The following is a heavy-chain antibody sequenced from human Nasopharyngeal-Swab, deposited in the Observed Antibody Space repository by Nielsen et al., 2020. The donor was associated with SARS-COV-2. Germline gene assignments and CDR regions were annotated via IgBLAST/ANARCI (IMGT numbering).Heavy chain of an antibody. CDR2: IYPGDSDT. CDR3: ARRVGYCSGGSCYFDY. Sequence: KVSCKGSGYSFTSYWIGWVRQMPGKGLEWMGIIYPGDSDTRYSPSFQGQVTISADKSISTAYLQCSSLKASDTAMYYCARRVGYCSGGSCYFDYWGQGTLVTVSS. V-gene: IGHV5-51*01. J-gene: IGHJ4*02. D-gene: IGHD2-15*01. CDR1: GYSFTSYW.